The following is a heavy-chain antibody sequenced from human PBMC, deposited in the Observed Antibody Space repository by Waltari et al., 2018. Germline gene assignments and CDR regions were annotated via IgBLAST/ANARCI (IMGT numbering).Heavy chain of an antibody. CDR2: INPIRGNT. J-gene: IGHJ3*02. Sequence: QVQLVQSGAEVKKPGASVKVSCKASGYTFTSYDINWVRQATGQGLGWMGWINPIRGNTGYAQKFQGRVTMTRNTSISTAYMELSSLRSEDTAVYYCARGVVVVATDRIQTHDAFDIWGQGTMVTVSS. V-gene: IGHV1-8*01. D-gene: IGHD2-15*01. CDR3: ARGVVVVATDRIQTHDAFDI. CDR1: GYTFTSYD.